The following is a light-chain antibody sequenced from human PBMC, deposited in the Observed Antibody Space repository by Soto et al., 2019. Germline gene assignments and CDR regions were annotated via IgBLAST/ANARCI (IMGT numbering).Light chain of an antibody. CDR2: QAS. J-gene: IGKJ1*01. Sequence: DLRMTQSPSTLSAFLGDRFTITCRASQSISSWLAWYQQKPGKAPKLLVYQASTLESGVPLRFSGSGSGTEFTLTINSLQPDDFAIYYCQHYKSYPWTFGQGTKVDIK. CDR1: QSISSW. V-gene: IGKV1-5*03. CDR3: QHYKSYPWT.